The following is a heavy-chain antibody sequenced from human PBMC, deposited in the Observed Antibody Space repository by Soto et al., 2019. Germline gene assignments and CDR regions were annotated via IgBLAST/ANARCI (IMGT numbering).Heavy chain of an antibody. J-gene: IGHJ4*02. CDR1: GGSVGSSGHY. D-gene: IGHD2-2*01. CDR2: SYYSAGS. CDR3: ARHTSRGYSSSWFFDD. V-gene: IGHV4-39*01. Sequence: QLQLQESGPGLVKPSETLSLICNVSGGSVGSSGHYWGWIRQAPGKGLEWIVSSYYSAGSYYNPSLKTRVTTSMDASTNQFSLTMTSVTAADMAVYYCARHTSRGYSSSWFFDDWGQGTLVTVSS.